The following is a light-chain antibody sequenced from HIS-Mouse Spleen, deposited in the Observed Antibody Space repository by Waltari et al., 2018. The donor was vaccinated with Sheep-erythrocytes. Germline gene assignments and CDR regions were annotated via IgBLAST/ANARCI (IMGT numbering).Light chain of an antibody. J-gene: IGLJ2*01. V-gene: IGLV2-23*02. CDR3: CSYAGSSTYVV. CDR2: EVS. CDR1: SSRVGSYNL. Sequence: QSALTQPASVSGSPGKSITIPGTGTSSRVGSYNLASWYQQHPGKAPKLMIYEVSKRPSGVSNRFSGSKSGNTASLTISGLQAEDEADYYCCSYAGSSTYVVFGGGAKLTVL.